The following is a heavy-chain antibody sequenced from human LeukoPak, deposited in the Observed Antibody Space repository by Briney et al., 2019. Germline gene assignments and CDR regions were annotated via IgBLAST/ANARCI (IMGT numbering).Heavy chain of an antibody. J-gene: IGHJ4*02. CDR3: ARDPRTVRI. CDR1: GFTFSDNY. V-gene: IGHV3-11*04. D-gene: IGHD1-1*01. CDR2: ISGNGAVI. Sequence: SGGSLRLSCAASGFTFSDNYMTWVRQAPGKGLEWLSYISGNGAVIQYADSVKGRFTISRDNAKNLLYLQMDSLRVEDTAIYYCARDPRTVRIWGQGTLVTVSS.